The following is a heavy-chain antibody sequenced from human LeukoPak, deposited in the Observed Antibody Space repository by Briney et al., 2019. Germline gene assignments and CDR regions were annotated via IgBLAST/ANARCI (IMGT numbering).Heavy chain of an antibody. CDR3: ARVEYYYDSSGYYSFDYFDY. CDR2: INYSGST. D-gene: IGHD3-22*01. J-gene: IGHJ4*02. CDR1: GGSISSSSYY. V-gene: IGHV4-39*02. Sequence: SETLSLTCTVSGGSISSSSYYWGWIRQPPGKGLEWIGGINYSGSTYYNPSLKSRVTISVDTSKNHFSLKLSSVTAADTAVYYCARVEYYYDSSGYYSFDYFDYWGQGTLVTVSS.